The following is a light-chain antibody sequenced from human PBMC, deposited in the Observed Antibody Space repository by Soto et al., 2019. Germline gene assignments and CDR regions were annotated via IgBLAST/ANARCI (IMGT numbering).Light chain of an antibody. CDR2: EVS. V-gene: IGLV2-14*01. CDR1: SSDVGGYNS. Sequence: QSVLTQPASVSGSPGQSITISCTGTSSDVGGYNSVSWYQQHPGKAPKLMIYEVSNRPSGVSNRFSGSKSGNTASLTVSGLQAEDEADYYCSSFTSSSTLYVFGTGTKVTV. J-gene: IGLJ1*01. CDR3: SSFTSSSTLYV.